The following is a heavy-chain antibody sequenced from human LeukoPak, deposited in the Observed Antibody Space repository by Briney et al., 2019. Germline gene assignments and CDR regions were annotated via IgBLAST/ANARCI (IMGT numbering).Heavy chain of an antibody. CDR2: IYSGGST. CDR1: GFTVSSNY. D-gene: IGHD2-21*01. V-gene: IGHV3-66*01. CDR3: ARGVATDAFDI. Sequence: GGSLRLSCAAPGFTVSSNYMSWVRQAPGRGLEWVSVIYSGGSTYYADSVKGRFTISRDNSKNTLYLQMNSLRAEDTAVYYCARGVATDAFDIWGQGTMVTVSS. J-gene: IGHJ3*02.